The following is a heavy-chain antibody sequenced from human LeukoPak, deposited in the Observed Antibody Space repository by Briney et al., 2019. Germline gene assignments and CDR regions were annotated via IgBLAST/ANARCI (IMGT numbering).Heavy chain of an antibody. Sequence: SETLSLTCTVSGGSISSGGYYWSWIRQHPGKGLEWIGYIYYSGSTYYNPSLESRVTISVDTSKNQFSLKLSSVTAADTAVYYCAKESPKYSSSSGGDYWGQGTLVTVSS. CDR3: AKESPKYSSSSGGDY. D-gene: IGHD6-6*01. CDR2: IYYSGST. V-gene: IGHV4-31*03. J-gene: IGHJ4*02. CDR1: GGSISSGGYY.